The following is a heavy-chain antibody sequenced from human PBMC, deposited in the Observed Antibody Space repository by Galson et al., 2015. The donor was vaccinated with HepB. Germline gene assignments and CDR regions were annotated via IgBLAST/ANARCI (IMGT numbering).Heavy chain of an antibody. CDR1: GYTFTGYY. D-gene: IGHD3-16*01. CDR3: ARNDYVWGSPGPYFDY. J-gene: IGHJ4*02. CDR2: INPNSGSA. V-gene: IGHV1-2*02. Sequence: SVKVSCKASGYTFTGYYMHWVRQAPGQGLEWMGWINPNSGSANYAQKFQGRVAMTRDTSISTAYMELSSLRSDDTAVYYCARNDYVWGSPGPYFDYWGQGTLVTVSS.